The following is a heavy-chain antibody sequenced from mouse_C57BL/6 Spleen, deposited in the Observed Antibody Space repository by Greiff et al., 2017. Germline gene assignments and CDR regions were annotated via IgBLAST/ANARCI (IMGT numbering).Heavy chain of an antibody. CDR2: IHPNSGST. Sequence: QVQLQQPGAELVKPGASVKLSCKASGYTFTSYWMHWVKQRPGQGLEWIGMIHPNSGSTNYNEKFKSKATLTVDKSSSTAYMQLSSLTSEDSAVYYCASGHYGYDRYFDVWGTGTTVTVSS. CDR3: ASGHYGYDRYFDV. V-gene: IGHV1-64*01. D-gene: IGHD2-2*01. J-gene: IGHJ1*03. CDR1: GYTFTSYW.